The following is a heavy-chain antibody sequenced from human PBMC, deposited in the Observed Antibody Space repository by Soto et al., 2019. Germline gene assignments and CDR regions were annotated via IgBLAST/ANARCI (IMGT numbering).Heavy chain of an antibody. D-gene: IGHD3-3*01. CDR2: IKSKTDGGTT. CDR1: GFTFSNAW. V-gene: IGHV3-15*01. J-gene: IGHJ3*02. Sequence: EVQLVESGGGLGKPGGSLRLSCAASGFTFSNAWMSWVRQAPGKGLEWVGRIKSKTDGGTTDYAAPVKGRFTISRDDSKNTLYLQMNSLKTEDTAVYYCTTGPGGQYDFWSGYSSQDAFDIWGQGTMVTVSS. CDR3: TTGPGGQYDFWSGYSSQDAFDI.